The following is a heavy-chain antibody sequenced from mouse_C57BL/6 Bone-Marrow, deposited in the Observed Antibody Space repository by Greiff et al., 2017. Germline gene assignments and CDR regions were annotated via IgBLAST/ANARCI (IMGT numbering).Heavy chain of an antibody. CDR1: GFNIKDDY. J-gene: IGHJ2*01. CDR3: TTGGYGSSSY. D-gene: IGHD1-1*01. Sequence: DVKLQESGAELVRPGASVKLSCTASGFNIKDDYMHWVKQRPEQGLERIGWLDPENGDTEYASKFTGKATLPADTSATTAYLQRSSLTSDDTAVYYCTTGGYGSSSYWGQGTTRTVSS. V-gene: IGHV14-4*01. CDR2: LDPENGDT.